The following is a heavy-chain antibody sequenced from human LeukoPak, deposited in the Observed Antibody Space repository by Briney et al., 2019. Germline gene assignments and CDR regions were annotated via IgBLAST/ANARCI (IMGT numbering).Heavy chain of an antibody. V-gene: IGHV3-30*02. CDR1: GFTFSSYG. J-gene: IGHJ4*02. D-gene: IGHD3-3*01. CDR3: AKDSDFWCGYPSYYFDY. CDR2: IRYDGSNK. Sequence: PGGSLRLSCAASGFTFSSYGMHWVRQAPGKGLEWVAFIRYDGSNKYYADSVKGRFTISRDNSKNTLYLQMNSLRAEDTAVYYCAKDSDFWCGYPSYYFDYWGQGTLVTVSS.